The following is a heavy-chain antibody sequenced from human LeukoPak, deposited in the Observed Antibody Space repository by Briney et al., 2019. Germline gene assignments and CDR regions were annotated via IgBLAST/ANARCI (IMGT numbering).Heavy chain of an antibody. V-gene: IGHV3-30*02. Sequence: PGGSLRLSCAASGFTFSDYGMHGVRQAPGKGLEWVAFVRNDGSNEYYPDSVKGRFTISRDNSRNTLYLQMNSLRAEDTAVYYCAKGGSSSHNWFDGWGQGTLVTVSS. CDR1: GFTFSDYG. CDR2: VRNDGSNE. J-gene: IGHJ5*02. D-gene: IGHD6-13*01. CDR3: AKGGSSSHNWFDG.